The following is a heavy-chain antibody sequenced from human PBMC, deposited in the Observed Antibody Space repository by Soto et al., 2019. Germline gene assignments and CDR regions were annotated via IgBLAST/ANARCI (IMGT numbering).Heavy chain of an antibody. CDR1: GGTFSSYA. CDR3: AREWSAAGHFYGMDV. V-gene: IGHV1-69*13. CDR2: IIPIFGTA. Sequence: SVKVSCKASGGTFSSYAISWVRQAPGQGLEWMGGIIPIFGTANYAQKFQGRVTITADESTSTAYMELSSLRSEDTAVYYCAREWSAAGHFYGMDVWGQGTTVTVS. J-gene: IGHJ6*02. D-gene: IGHD6-13*01.